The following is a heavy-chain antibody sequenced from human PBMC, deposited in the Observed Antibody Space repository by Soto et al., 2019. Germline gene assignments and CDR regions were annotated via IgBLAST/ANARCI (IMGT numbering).Heavy chain of an antibody. D-gene: IGHD3-10*01. J-gene: IGHJ4*02. CDR2: ISGGGDTT. CDR1: GFTFNNYA. CDR3: AKGRGGSGSLTPRVDL. V-gene: IGHV3-23*01. Sequence: EVQLLESGGGLVQPGGSLRLSCAASGFTFNNYAMTWVRQAPGKGLEWVSAISGGGDTTSYADSVKGRFTVSRDGSKNTLYLQMSSLRAEDTALYYCAKGRGGSGSLTPRVDLWGQGTLFTVSS.